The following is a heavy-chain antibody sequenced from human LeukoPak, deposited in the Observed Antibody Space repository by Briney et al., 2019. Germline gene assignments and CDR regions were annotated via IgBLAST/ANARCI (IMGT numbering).Heavy chain of an antibody. D-gene: IGHD5-12*01. CDR1: GFTFSSYS. CDR2: ISSSSSYI. Sequence: GGAVRLSCAASGFTFSSYSMNWVRQAPGKGLEWVSSISSSSSYIYYADSVKGRFTISRDNAKNSLYLQMNSLRAEDTAVYYCARDSSPYSGYDYNWFDPWGQGTLVTVPS. V-gene: IGHV3-21*01. J-gene: IGHJ5*02. CDR3: ARDSSPYSGYDYNWFDP.